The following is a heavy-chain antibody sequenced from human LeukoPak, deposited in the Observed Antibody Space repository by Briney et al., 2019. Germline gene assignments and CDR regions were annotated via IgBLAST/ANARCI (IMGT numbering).Heavy chain of an antibody. Sequence: GSLRLSCTASEFSVNNNYINWVRQAPGTGPEWVPSIDNFGTTDYADSVKGRFTISRDISKNTVYLQMNSLRAEDTAVYYCAGGTYYGSGTRPGYLDYWGRGTLVSVSS. D-gene: IGHD3-10*01. J-gene: IGHJ4*02. CDR2: IDNFGTT. CDR3: AGGTYYGSGTRPGYLDY. V-gene: IGHV3-53*01. CDR1: EFSVNNNY.